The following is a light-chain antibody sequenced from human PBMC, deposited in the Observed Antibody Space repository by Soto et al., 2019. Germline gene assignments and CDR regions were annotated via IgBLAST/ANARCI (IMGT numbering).Light chain of an antibody. J-gene: IGKJ5*01. CDR2: GAS. CDR3: QHYGSSLSIT. CDR1: QSVSSNY. V-gene: IGKV3-20*01. Sequence: EIVLTQSPGTLSLSPGERATLSCRARQSVSSNYLAWYQQKPGQAPRLLIYGASSRATGIPDRFSDSGSGTDFTLTISRLEPEDFAVYYCQHYGSSLSITFGQGTRLEIK.